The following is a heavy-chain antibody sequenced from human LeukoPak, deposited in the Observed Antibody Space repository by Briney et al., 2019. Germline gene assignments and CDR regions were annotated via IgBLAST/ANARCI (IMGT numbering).Heavy chain of an antibody. J-gene: IGHJ4*02. CDR3: ATSDPGIAVAL. D-gene: IGHD6-19*01. CDR2: IWYDGSNK. Sequence: PGTSLRLSCAASGLTFKNYGMHWVRQAPGKGLEWVAIIWYDGSNKYYADSVKGRFTISKDNSNNMLYLQINSLRVEDTAVYYCATSDPGIAVALWGQGTPVTVSS. CDR1: GLTFKNYG. V-gene: IGHV3-33*01.